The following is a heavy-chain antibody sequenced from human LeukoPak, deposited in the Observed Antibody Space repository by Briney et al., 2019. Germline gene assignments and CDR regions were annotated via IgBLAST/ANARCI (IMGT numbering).Heavy chain of an antibody. CDR2: ISGSGGST. Sequence: GGSLRPSCAASGFTFSSYAMSWVRQAPGKGLEWVSAISGSGGSTYYADSVKGRFTISRDNSKSTLYLQMNSLRAEDTAVYYCAKDRVDLWSGYFFDYWGQGTLVTVSS. J-gene: IGHJ4*02. D-gene: IGHD3-3*01. V-gene: IGHV3-23*01. CDR3: AKDRVDLWSGYFFDY. CDR1: GFTFSSYA.